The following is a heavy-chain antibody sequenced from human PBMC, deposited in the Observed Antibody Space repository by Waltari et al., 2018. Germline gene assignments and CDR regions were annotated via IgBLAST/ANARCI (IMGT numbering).Heavy chain of an antibody. CDR1: GYIFTTYG. CDR3: ARGGGTFSKPQYFDS. D-gene: IGHD1-26*01. J-gene: IGHJ4*02. CDR2: INTHNGNP. V-gene: IGHV7-4-1*02. Sequence: QVQLVPSGSELKKPGASVKFSCKASGYIFTTYGINWGRQAPGQGLEWMGWINTHNGNPTFVMGLTGRFVFSLDTAVSTAYLQISSLKAEDSVIYYCARGGGTFSKPQYFDSWGQGTRVTVSS.